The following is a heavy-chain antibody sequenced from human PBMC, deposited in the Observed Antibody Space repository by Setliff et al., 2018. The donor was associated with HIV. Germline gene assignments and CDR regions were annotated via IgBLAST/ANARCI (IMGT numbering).Heavy chain of an antibody. CDR3: ARGGGIRDAFDI. D-gene: IGHD3-16*01. CDR1: GDSINSGGYY. J-gene: IGHJ3*02. Sequence: KPSETLSLTCTVSGDSINSGGYYWTWIRQHPGRGLEWLGYIYDSGNTSYSPSLKSRLTISLDTSENQFSVQLTSVTAADTAVYFCARGGGIRDAFDIWGQGTLVTVSS. V-gene: IGHV4-31*03. CDR2: IYDSGNT.